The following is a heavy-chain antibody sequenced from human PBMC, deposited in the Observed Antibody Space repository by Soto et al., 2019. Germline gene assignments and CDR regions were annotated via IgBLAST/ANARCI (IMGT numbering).Heavy chain of an antibody. D-gene: IGHD2-2*01. CDR3: ARATPAGSADF. J-gene: IGHJ4*02. CDR1: GGSNIRDGYY. CDR2: ISYSGSS. Sequence: QVQLQESGPGLVKPSQTLSLTCTVSGGSNIRDGYYWSWIRQHPGKGLEWIAYISYSGSSYSNPSLKTRVTIPADTSKTQFSLRLTSVTAADTAVYFCARATPAGSADFWGQGTLVTVSS. V-gene: IGHV4-31*03.